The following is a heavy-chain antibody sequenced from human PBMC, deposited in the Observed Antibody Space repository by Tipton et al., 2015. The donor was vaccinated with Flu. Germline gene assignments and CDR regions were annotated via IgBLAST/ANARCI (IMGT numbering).Heavy chain of an antibody. Sequence: TLSLTCSVSGDSIGYPYYWGWIRQPPGKGLEWIGNIHRSGNAYYNPSLKSRVTISVDTSKTQFSLKLSSVTAADTAVYYCARLTYYYGSGTSDYWGQGTLVTVSS. CDR1: GDSIGYPYY. D-gene: IGHD3-10*01. J-gene: IGHJ4*02. V-gene: IGHV4-38-2*01. CDR3: ARLTYYYGSGTSDY. CDR2: IHRSGNA.